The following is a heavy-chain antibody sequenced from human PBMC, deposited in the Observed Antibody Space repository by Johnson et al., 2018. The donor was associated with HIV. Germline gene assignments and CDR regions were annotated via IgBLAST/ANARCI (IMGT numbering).Heavy chain of an antibody. CDR1: GFTVSSNY. J-gene: IGHJ3*02. V-gene: IGHV3-66*01. D-gene: IGHD6-6*01. CDR3: ARDLTARRSAFDI. Sequence: VQLVESGGGLVKPGGSLRLSCAASGFTVSSNYMSWVRQAPGKGLEWVSVIYSGGSTYYADSVKGRFTISRDNAKNSLYLQMNSLRAEDTAVYYCARDLTARRSAFDIWGQGTMVTVSS. CDR2: IYSGGST.